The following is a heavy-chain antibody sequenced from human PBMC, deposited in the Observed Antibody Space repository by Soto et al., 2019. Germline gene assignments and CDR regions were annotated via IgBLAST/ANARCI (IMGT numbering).Heavy chain of an antibody. CDR3: ARDPLIGTTDYGLGV. J-gene: IGHJ6*02. Sequence: PGGSLRLSCAASGFAFSSFWMHWVRQAPGKGLVWVSRINNDGSSTAYADSVKGRFTISRDNAKSTLYLQVTSLRAEDTAVYYCARDPLIGTTDYGLGVWGQGTTVTVSS. V-gene: IGHV3-74*01. CDR1: GFAFSSFW. CDR2: INNDGSST. D-gene: IGHD1-1*01.